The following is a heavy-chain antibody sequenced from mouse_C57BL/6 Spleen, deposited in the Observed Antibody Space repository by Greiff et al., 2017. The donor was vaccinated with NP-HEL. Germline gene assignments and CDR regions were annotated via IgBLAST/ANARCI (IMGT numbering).Heavy chain of an antibody. CDR1: GFSLTSYG. J-gene: IGHJ4*01. D-gene: IGHD2-1*01. Sequence: QVQLQQSGPGLVQPSQSLSITCTVSGFSLTSYGVHWVRQSPGKGLEWLGVIWSGGSPDYTAAFLSRLSISKDNSKSQVFFKMNSLQADDTAVYCCASPGNYGAMDYWGQGTSVTVSS. V-gene: IGHV2-2*01. CDR3: ASPGNYGAMDY. CDR2: IWSGGSP.